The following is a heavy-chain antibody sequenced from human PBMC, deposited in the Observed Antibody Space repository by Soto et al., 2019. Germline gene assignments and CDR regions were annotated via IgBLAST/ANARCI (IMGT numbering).Heavy chain of an antibody. V-gene: IGHV3-30*18. CDR2: ISYDGSNK. CDR1: GFTFSSYG. D-gene: IGHD3-9*01. J-gene: IGHJ3*02. Sequence: QVQLVESGGGVVQPGRSLRLSCAASGFTFSSYGMHWVRQAPGKGLEWVAVISYDGSNKYYADSVKGRFTISRDNSKNTLYLQMNSLRAEDTAVYYCAKDLYYDILTGYYHHDPFDIWGQGTMVTVSS. CDR3: AKDLYYDILTGYYHHDPFDI.